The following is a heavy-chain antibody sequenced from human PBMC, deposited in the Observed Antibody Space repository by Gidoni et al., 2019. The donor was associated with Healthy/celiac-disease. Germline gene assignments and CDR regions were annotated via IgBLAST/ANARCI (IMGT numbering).Heavy chain of an antibody. CDR2: INHSGST. Sequence: QVQLQQWGAGLFKPSETLSLTCAVYGGSFSGYSWRWIRQPPGKGLEWIGEINHSGSTNYNPSLKSRVTISVDTSKNQFYLKLSSVTAADTAVYYCARGQYCSGGSCYPSVGYWGQGTLVTVSS. CDR3: ARGQYCSGGSCYPSVGY. D-gene: IGHD2-15*01. V-gene: IGHV4-34*01. J-gene: IGHJ4*02. CDR1: GGSFSGYS.